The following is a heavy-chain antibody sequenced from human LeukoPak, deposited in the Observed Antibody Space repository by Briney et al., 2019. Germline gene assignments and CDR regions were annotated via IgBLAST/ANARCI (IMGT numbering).Heavy chain of an antibody. CDR3: FTSLHDALDI. D-gene: IGHD2-15*01. CDR2: IKSKTDGGTT. Sequence: GGSLRLSCAASGCTFSNAWMSWVRQAPGKGLEWVGRIKSKTDGGTTDYAAPVKGRFTISRHDSKNTLYLQMNSLKNEDTAVYYCFTSLHDALDIWGQGTMVTVSS. J-gene: IGHJ3*02. V-gene: IGHV3-15*01. CDR1: GCTFSNAW.